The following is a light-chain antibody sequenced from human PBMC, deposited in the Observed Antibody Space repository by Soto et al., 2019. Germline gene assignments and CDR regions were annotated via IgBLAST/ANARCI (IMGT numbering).Light chain of an antibody. CDR2: GAS. J-gene: IGKJ1*01. Sequence: EIVMTQSPVTLSLSLGERATLSCRATQAVSSNLAWYQQKPGQAPRLLIYGASTRATGIPARFSGSGSGTEFTLTISSLQSEDFAVYYCLQYYNWPRTFGQGTKVEIK. CDR3: LQYYNWPRT. CDR1: QAVSSN. V-gene: IGKV3-15*01.